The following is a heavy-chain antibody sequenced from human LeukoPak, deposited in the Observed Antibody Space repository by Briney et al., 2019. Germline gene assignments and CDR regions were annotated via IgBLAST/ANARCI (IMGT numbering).Heavy chain of an antibody. CDR3: AREEGSGCYDS. Sequence: GASVKVSCKASGYTFTGYYMHWVRQAPGQGLEWMGWINPNSGGTNYAQKFQGRVTMTRDTSITTAYMELSRLRSDGTAVYYCAREEGSGCYDSWGQGTRLTVSS. V-gene: IGHV1-2*02. D-gene: IGHD6-19*01. CDR2: INPNSGGT. CDR1: GYTFTGYY. J-gene: IGHJ4*02.